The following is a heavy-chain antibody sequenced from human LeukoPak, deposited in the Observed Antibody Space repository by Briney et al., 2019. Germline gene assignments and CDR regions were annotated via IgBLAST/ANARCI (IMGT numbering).Heavy chain of an antibody. Sequence: GGSLRLSYAASGFTFSSYAMHWVRQAPGKGLEWVAIISYDGSNKYYADSVKGRFTISRDNSKNTLYLQMNSLRAEDTAVYYCARGYCSGGSCYKSDYWGQGTLVTVSS. CDR1: GFTFSSYA. V-gene: IGHV3-30-3*01. CDR2: ISYDGSNK. D-gene: IGHD2-15*01. CDR3: ARGYCSGGSCYKSDY. J-gene: IGHJ4*02.